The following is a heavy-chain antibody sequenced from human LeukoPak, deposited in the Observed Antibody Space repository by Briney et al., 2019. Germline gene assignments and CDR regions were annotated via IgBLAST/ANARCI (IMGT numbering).Heavy chain of an antibody. D-gene: IGHD6-13*01. Sequence: SETLSLTCTVSGGSISSYYWSWIRQPPGKGLEWIGYIYYSGSTNYNPSLKSRVTISVDTSKNQFSLKLSSVTAADSAIYYCARVTTAWYVIGYWGQGALVTVSS. J-gene: IGHJ4*02. CDR2: IYYSGST. CDR1: GGSISSYY. V-gene: IGHV4-59*01. CDR3: ARVTTAWYVIGY.